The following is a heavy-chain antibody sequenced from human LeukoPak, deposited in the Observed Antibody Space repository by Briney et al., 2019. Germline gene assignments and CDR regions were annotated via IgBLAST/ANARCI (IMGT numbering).Heavy chain of an antibody. V-gene: IGHV4-59*08. CDR3: ARHGAEWDTASGDY. Sequence: SETLSLTCTVSGGSIINYYWSWIRQPPGKGLEWIGYIYYSGSTNYNPSLKSRVTISVDTSKNQFSLKLSSVTAADTAVYYCARHGAEWDTASGDYWGQGTLVTVSS. J-gene: IGHJ4*02. D-gene: IGHD5-18*01. CDR1: GGSIINYY. CDR2: IYYSGST.